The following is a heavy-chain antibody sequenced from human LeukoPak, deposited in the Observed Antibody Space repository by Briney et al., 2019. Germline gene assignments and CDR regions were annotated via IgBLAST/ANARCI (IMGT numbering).Heavy chain of an antibody. CDR3: GRDYYGWGIYPT. D-gene: IGHD3-10*01. J-gene: IGHJ5*02. CDR2: IYHSGST. V-gene: IGHV4-4*02. Sequence: SETLSLTCAVSGGSISSSNWWSWVRQPPGKGLEWIGEIYHSGSTNYNPSLKSRVTISVDKSKNQFSLKLSSVTAADTAVYYCGRDYYGWGIYPTWGQGTLVTVSS. CDR1: GGSISSSNW.